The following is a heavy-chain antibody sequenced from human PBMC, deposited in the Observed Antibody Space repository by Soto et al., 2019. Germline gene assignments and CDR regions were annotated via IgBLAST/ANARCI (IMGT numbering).Heavy chain of an antibody. V-gene: IGHV3-23*01. CDR2: ISGSGGST. CDR1: GFTFSSYA. D-gene: IGHD6-25*01. Sequence: GGSLRLSCAASGFTFSSYAMSWVRQAPGKGLEWVSAISGSGGSTYYADSVKGRFTISRDNSKNTLYLQMNSLRAEDTAVYYCAKKLVGERQRLAQVGAFDIWGQGTMVTVSS. J-gene: IGHJ3*02. CDR3: AKKLVGERQRLAQVGAFDI.